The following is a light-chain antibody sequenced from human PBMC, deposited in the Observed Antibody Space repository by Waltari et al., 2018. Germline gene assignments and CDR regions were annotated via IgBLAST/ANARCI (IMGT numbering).Light chain of an antibody. CDR2: AAS. CDR1: QGISSS. J-gene: IGKJ3*01. Sequence: DIQLTQSPSFLSASVGARVTITCRASQGISSSLAWYQQQPGKAPKLLVYAASILQSGGPSRCRGSGCGTEFTLTISSRQPEDVATYYCQHLNSDPPRAFGPGTKVDIK. CDR3: QHLNSDPPRA. V-gene: IGKV1-9*01.